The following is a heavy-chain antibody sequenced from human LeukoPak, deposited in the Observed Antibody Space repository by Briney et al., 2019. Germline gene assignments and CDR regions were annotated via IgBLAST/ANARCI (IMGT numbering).Heavy chain of an antibody. CDR3: ARDRSDGNYYMVV. CDR2: IYGGGST. D-gene: IGHD5-24*01. CDR1: GFTVSNNY. J-gene: IGHJ6*03. V-gene: IGHV3-53*01. Sequence: GGSLRLSCAASGFTVSNNYMSWVRQAPGKGLEWVSVIYGGGSTSYADSVKGRFTISRDNFKNILYLQMNSLRADDTAVYYCARDRSDGNYYMVVWGKGTTVTVFS.